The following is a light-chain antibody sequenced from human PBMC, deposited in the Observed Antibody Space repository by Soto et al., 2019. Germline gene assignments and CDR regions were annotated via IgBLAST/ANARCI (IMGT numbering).Light chain of an antibody. J-gene: IGLJ1*01. V-gene: IGLV7-46*01. Sequence: QAVVTQEPSLTVSPGGTVTLTCGPTTGAVPNGHYPYWFQQKPGQAPRTLICDTTNRHSWTPARFSGSLLGGKAALTLSGAQREDEAEYYGLLSYNGPYVFGAGTKVTVL. CDR1: TGAVPNGHY. CDR2: DTT. CDR3: LLSYNGPYV.